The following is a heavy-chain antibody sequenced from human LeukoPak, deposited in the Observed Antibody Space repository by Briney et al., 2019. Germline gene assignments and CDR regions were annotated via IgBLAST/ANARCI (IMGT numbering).Heavy chain of an antibody. CDR3: AAQPCSGGVCYLDY. Sequence: GGSLRLSCAASGFTFSSYAMHWVRQAPGKGLEWVTVISYHARDQFYADSVKGRFTVSRDNSKNTLYLQMNSLRAEGSAVYYCAAQPCSGGVCYLDYWGQGTLVTVSS. CDR2: ISYHARDQ. V-gene: IGHV3-30*04. J-gene: IGHJ4*02. CDR1: GFTFSSYA. D-gene: IGHD2-8*02.